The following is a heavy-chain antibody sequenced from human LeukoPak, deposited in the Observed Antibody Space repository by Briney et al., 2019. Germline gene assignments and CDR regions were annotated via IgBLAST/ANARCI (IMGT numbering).Heavy chain of an antibody. Sequence: SETLSLTCTVSGGSISSGGYYWSWIRQPPGKGLEWIGYIYYRGSTNYNPSLKSRVTISLDTSKNQFSLKLSSVTAADTAVYYCARYGYYYASSGYYMYYFDYWGQGSLVTVSS. V-gene: IGHV4-61*08. CDR2: IYYRGST. CDR1: GGSISSGGYY. D-gene: IGHD3-22*01. CDR3: ARYGYYYASSGYYMYYFDY. J-gene: IGHJ4*02.